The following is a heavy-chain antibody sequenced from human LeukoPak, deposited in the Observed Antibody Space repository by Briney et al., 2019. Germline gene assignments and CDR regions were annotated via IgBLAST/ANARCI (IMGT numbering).Heavy chain of an antibody. CDR2: INPNSGGT. CDR1: GYTFTGYY. Sequence: ASVKVSCKASGYTFTGYYMHWVRQAPGQGLEWMGWINPNSGGTNYAQKFQGRVTMTRDTSISTAYMELSRLRSDDTAVYYCARDSHCSSTSCYDWFDPWGQGTLVTVSS. D-gene: IGHD2-2*01. CDR3: ARDSHCSSTSCYDWFDP. V-gene: IGHV1-2*02. J-gene: IGHJ5*02.